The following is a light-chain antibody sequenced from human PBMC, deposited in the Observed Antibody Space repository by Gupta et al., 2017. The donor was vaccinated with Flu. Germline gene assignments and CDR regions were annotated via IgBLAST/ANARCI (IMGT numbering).Light chain of an antibody. CDR2: WAS. CDR3: QQCYVTPFT. CDR1: QSLLDSSNNKNC. Sequence: DIVMTPSPDSLAVSLGERATINCKSSQSLLDSSNNKNCLAWYQQKPGQPPNLFIYWASTRESGVPDRFSGSGSETDFTLTISSLQAEDVALYYCQQCYVTPFTFGPGTKVDLK. V-gene: IGKV4-1*01. J-gene: IGKJ3*01.